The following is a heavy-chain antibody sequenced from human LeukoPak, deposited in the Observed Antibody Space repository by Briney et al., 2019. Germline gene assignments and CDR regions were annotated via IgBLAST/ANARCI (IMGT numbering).Heavy chain of an antibody. Sequence: GGSLRLSCAASGFTFSSYWMSWVRQAPGKGLEWVANIKQDGSEEYYVDSVKGRFTISRDNSKNTLYLQMNSLRAEDTAVYYCAKDGRALCGGDCYSDYWGQGTLVTVSS. CDR3: AKDGRALCGGDCYSDY. CDR2: IKQDGSEE. CDR1: GFTFSSYW. D-gene: IGHD2-21*02. V-gene: IGHV3-7*01. J-gene: IGHJ4*02.